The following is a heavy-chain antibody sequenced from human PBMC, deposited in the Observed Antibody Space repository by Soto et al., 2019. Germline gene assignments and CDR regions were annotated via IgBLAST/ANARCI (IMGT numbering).Heavy chain of an antibody. V-gene: IGHV3-23*01. Sequence: EVQLLESGGGLVQPGGSLRLSCAASGFTFSSYAMSWVRQAPGKGLEWVSAISGSGGSTYYADSVKGRFTISRDNSKNTLYLQMNSLRAEDTAVYYCAKDSGSYSLYYYGMDVWGQGTTVTVS. J-gene: IGHJ6*02. CDR3: AKDSGSYSLYYYGMDV. CDR1: GFTFSSYA. CDR2: ISGSGGST. D-gene: IGHD1-26*01.